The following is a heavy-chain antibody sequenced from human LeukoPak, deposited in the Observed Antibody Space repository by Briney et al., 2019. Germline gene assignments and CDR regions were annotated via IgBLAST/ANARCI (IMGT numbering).Heavy chain of an antibody. CDR2: IYYSGSA. CDR1: GGSISNYY. V-gene: IGHV4-59*01. J-gene: IGHJ4*02. CDR3: ASSSRGYLLDY. Sequence: SETLSLTCTVSGGSISNYYWSWIRQPPGKGLEWIGYIYYSGSANYNPSLKSRVTISLDTSKNQFSLNLNSVTAADTAVYYCASSSRGYLLDYWGRGTLVTVSS. D-gene: IGHD6-13*01.